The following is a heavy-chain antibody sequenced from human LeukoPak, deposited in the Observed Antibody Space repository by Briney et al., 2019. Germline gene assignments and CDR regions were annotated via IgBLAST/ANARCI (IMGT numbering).Heavy chain of an antibody. D-gene: IGHD3-9*01. CDR3: ARDLRPYYDILTGYYDY. CDR1: GFTFDDYG. J-gene: IGHJ4*02. Sequence: RPGGSLRLSCAASGFTFDDYGMSWVRPAPGKGLEWVSGINWNGGSTGYADSVKGRFTISRDNAKNSLYLQMNSLRAEDTALYYCARDLRPYYDILTGYYDYWGQGTLVTVSS. V-gene: IGHV3-20*04. CDR2: INWNGGST.